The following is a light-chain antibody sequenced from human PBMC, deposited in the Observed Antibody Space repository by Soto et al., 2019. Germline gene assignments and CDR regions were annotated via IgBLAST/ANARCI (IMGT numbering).Light chain of an antibody. CDR1: QDISNY. J-gene: IGKJ3*01. CDR3: QQYDNLPLT. Sequence: DIQMPKSPSSLSASVGDRVTITCQASQDISNYLNWYQQKPGKDPKLLIYDASKLETGVPSRFSGSGSGTDFTFTISSLQPEDIATSYCQQYDNLPLTFGPGTKVDIK. V-gene: IGKV1-33*01. CDR2: DAS.